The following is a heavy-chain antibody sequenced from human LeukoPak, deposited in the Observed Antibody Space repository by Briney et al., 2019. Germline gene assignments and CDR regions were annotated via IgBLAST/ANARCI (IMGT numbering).Heavy chain of an antibody. Sequence: GASVKVSCKASGYTFTSYGISWVRQAPGQGLEWMGWISAYNGNTNYAQKLQGRVTMTTDTSTSTAYMELRSLRSDDTAVYYCARVYVVVPAAMGTYYYGSGSYSLDYWGQGTLVTVSS. CDR1: GYTFTSYG. CDR3: ARVYVVVPAAMGTYYYGSGSYSLDY. CDR2: ISAYNGNT. V-gene: IGHV1-18*01. J-gene: IGHJ4*02. D-gene: IGHD3-10*01.